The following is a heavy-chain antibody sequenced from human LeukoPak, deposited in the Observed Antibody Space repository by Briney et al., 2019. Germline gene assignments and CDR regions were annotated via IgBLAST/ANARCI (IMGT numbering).Heavy chain of an antibody. CDR2: ISGDGGST. Sequence: QPGGSLRLSCAASGFTFSSYAMHWVRQAPGKGLEWVSLISGDGGSTYYADSVKGRFTISRDNSKNSLYLQMNSLRTEDTALYYCAKDSGYSSGSVDYWGQGTLVTVSS. CDR1: GFTFSSYA. V-gene: IGHV3-43*02. D-gene: IGHD6-19*01. J-gene: IGHJ4*02. CDR3: AKDSGYSSGSVDY.